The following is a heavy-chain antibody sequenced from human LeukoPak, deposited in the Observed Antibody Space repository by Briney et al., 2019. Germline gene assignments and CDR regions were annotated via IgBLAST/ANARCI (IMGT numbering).Heavy chain of an antibody. CDR3: ARRATIFGLVYYFDY. V-gene: IGHV1-58*02. CDR1: GFTFTSSA. D-gene: IGHD3-3*01. Sequence: EASVTVSCKASGFTFTSSAMQWVRQARGQRLEGIGWIVVGSGNTNYAQKFQERVTITRDMSTSTAYMELSSLRSEDTAVYYCARRATIFGLVYYFDYWGQGTLVTVSS. J-gene: IGHJ4*02. CDR2: IVVGSGNT.